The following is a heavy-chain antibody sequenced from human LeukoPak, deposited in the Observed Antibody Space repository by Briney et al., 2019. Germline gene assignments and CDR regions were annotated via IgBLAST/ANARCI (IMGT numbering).Heavy chain of an antibody. CDR1: GFTFSSYA. CDR3: AKTLRQQLVNWFDP. Sequence: PGGSLRLSCAASGFTFSSYAMSWVRQDPGKGLEWVSAISGSGGSTYYADSVKGRFTISRDNSKNTLYLQMNSLRAEDTAVYYCAKTLRQQLVNWFDPWGQGTLVTVSS. V-gene: IGHV3-23*01. D-gene: IGHD6-13*01. J-gene: IGHJ5*02. CDR2: ISGSGGST.